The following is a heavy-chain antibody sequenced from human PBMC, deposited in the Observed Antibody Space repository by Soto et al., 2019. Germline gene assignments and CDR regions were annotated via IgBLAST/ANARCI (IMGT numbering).Heavy chain of an antibody. D-gene: IGHD2-2*01. V-gene: IGHV1-69*13. CDR2: IIPIFGTA. J-gene: IGHJ6*02. CDR1: GGTFSSYA. Sequence: GASVKVSCKASGGTFSSYAISWVRQAPGQGLEWMGGIIPIFGTANYAQKFQGRVTITADESTSTAYMELSSLRSEDTAVYYCARVQPCSTSCYSAYYYYGMDVWGQGTTVTVSS. CDR3: ARVQPCSTSCYSAYYYYGMDV.